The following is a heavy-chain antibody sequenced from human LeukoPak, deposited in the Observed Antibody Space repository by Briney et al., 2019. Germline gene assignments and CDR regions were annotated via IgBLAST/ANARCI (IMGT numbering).Heavy chain of an antibody. CDR2: SYHSGST. D-gene: IGHD4-17*01. CDR1: GGSISSSNW. CDR3: ARLQGDYDRSVYYYYGMDV. V-gene: IGHV4-4*02. J-gene: IGHJ6*02. Sequence: PSGSLSLTYAVSGGSISSSNWWSWVRQPPGKGLEWIGESYHSGSTNYNPSLKSRVTISVDKSKNQFSLKLSSVTAADTAVYYCARLQGDYDRSVYYYYGMDVWGQGTTVTVSS.